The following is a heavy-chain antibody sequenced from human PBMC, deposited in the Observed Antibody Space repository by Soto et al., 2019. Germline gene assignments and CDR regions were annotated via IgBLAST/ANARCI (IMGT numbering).Heavy chain of an antibody. J-gene: IGHJ4*02. Sequence: EVQLLESGGGLVQPGGSLRLSCAASGFTFSSYAMSWVRQAPGKGLEWVSVISGGGGSTFYADSVKGRFTISRDDSQNTLYLQMNSLRADDTAVYYCAKDGSYYHFDYWGQGTLVTVSS. V-gene: IGHV3-23*01. CDR1: GFTFSSYA. CDR2: ISGGGGST. D-gene: IGHD1-26*01. CDR3: AKDGSYYHFDY.